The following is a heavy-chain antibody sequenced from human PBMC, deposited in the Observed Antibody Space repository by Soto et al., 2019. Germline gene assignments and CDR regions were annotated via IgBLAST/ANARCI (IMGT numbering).Heavy chain of an antibody. CDR2: IVPIFGRA. D-gene: IGHD3-22*01. Sequence: SVKVSCKASGDTFSSYAINWVRQAPGQGLEWMGGIVPIFGRASYAQKFQGRVTITADESTRKAYMELNSLRSEDTAVYYCARGRDGSDYDFDHWGQGTLVTVSS. V-gene: IGHV1-69*13. J-gene: IGHJ4*02. CDR1: GDTFSSYA. CDR3: ARGRDGSDYDFDH.